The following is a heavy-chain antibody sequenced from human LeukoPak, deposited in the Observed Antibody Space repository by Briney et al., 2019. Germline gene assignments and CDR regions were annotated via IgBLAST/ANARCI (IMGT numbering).Heavy chain of an antibody. Sequence: SETLSLTCTVSGGSITSYYWSWIRQPPGKGLEWIGYIYYSGSTNYNPSLKSRVTISRDTSENQFSLKLSSVTAADTAVYYCARLFGGVTTFDYWGQGALVTVSS. V-gene: IGHV4-59*08. D-gene: IGHD2-8*02. CDR2: IYYSGST. CDR3: ARLFGGVTTFDY. CDR1: GGSITSYY. J-gene: IGHJ4*02.